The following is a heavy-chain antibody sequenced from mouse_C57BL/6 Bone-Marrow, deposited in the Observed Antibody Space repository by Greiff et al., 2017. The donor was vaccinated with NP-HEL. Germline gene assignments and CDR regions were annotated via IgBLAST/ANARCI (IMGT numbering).Heavy chain of an antibody. CDR3: ARAGVVLRPGYWYFDV. V-gene: IGHV1-52*01. J-gene: IGHJ1*03. CDR2: IDPSDSET. CDR1: GYTFTSYW. D-gene: IGHD1-2*01. Sequence: QVQLQQPGAELVRPGSSVKLSCKASGYTFTSYWMHWVKQRPIQGLEWIGNIDPSDSETHYNQKFKDKATLTVDKSSSTAYMQLSSLTSEDSAVYYCARAGVVLRPGYWYFDVWGTGTTVTVSS.